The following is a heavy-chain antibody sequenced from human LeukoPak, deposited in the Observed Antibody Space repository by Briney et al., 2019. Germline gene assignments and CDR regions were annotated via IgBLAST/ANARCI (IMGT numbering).Heavy chain of an antibody. CDR2: ITSSSSYI. CDR3: AKVAKYYYGSETYYFFEH. J-gene: IGHJ4*02. Sequence: GGSLRLSCTGSGFTFSSYSMNWVRQAPGKGLEWVSSITSSSSYIFYADSVKGRFTISRDNAKNSLYLQMNSLRAEDTAVYYCAKVAKYYYGSETYYFFEHWGQGTPVTASS. CDR1: GFTFSSYS. D-gene: IGHD3-10*01. V-gene: IGHV3-21*01.